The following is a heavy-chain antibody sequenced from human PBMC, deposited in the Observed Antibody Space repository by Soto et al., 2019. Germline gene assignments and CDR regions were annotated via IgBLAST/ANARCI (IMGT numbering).Heavy chain of an antibody. D-gene: IGHD2-15*01. J-gene: IGHJ4*02. CDR1: GFTFSSYA. CDR2: ISGSGGST. CDR3: AKEVVVAARLSGFDY. V-gene: IGHV3-23*01. Sequence: EVQLLESGGGLVQPGGSLRLSCAASGFTFSSYAMSWVRQAPGKGLEWVSAISGSGGSTYYADSVKGRFTISRDNSKNKLYLHRHSLRAEDTAVYYCAKEVVVAARLSGFDYWGQGTLVTVSS.